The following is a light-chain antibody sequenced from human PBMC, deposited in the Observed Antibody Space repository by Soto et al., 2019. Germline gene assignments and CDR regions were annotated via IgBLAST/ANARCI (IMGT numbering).Light chain of an antibody. CDR1: QSISGW. Sequence: DIQMTQSPSTLSASVGDRVTITCRASQSISGWLAWYQQKPGKAPKLLIYDASNLQSGVPSRFSGSGSGTEFTLTISCLQPDDFATYYCQQYTSYSTFGPGTKVDLK. V-gene: IGKV1-5*01. CDR2: DAS. CDR3: QQYTSYST. J-gene: IGKJ3*01.